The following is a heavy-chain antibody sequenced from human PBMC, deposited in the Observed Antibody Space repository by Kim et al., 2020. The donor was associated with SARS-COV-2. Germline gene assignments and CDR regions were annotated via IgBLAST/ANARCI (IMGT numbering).Heavy chain of an antibody. Sequence: TKCAESVQGRVTKPRETSISTVYMELGRLKSDDTAVYYCARGANTLSAFDLWGQGTMVTVSS. V-gene: IGHV1-2*02. CDR2: T. J-gene: IGHJ3*01. CDR3: ARGANTLSAFDL.